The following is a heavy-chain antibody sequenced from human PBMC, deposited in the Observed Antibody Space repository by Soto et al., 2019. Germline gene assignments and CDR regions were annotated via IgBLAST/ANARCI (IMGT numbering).Heavy chain of an antibody. CDR1: EFTVSSKY. J-gene: IGHJ3*02. D-gene: IGHD2-15*01. Sequence: PGGSLRLSCAASEFTVSSKYMSWVRQAPGKGLEWVSAISGSGGSTYYADSVKGRFTISRDNSKNTLYLQMNSLRAEDTAVYYCAKTTYCSGGSCYWAGDAFDIWGQGTMVTVSS. V-gene: IGHV3-23*01. CDR3: AKTTYCSGGSCYWAGDAFDI. CDR2: ISGSGGST.